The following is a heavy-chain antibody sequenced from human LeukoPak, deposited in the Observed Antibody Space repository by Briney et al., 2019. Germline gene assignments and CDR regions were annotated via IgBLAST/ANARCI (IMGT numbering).Heavy chain of an antibody. V-gene: IGHV3-7*01. CDR1: GFTFSSYW. J-gene: IGHJ4*02. CDR2: IKQDGSEK. Sequence: GGSLRLSCAASGFTFSSYWMSWVRQAPGKGLEWVANIKQDGSEKYYVDSVKGRFTISRDNSKNTLYLQMNSLRAEDTAVYYCARDSRNYDYVWGSYRLDYWGQGTLVTVSS. D-gene: IGHD3-16*02. CDR3: ARDSRNYDYVWGSYRLDY.